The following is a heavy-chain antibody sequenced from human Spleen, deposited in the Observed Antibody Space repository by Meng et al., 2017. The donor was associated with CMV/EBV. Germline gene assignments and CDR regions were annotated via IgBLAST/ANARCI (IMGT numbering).Heavy chain of an antibody. Sequence: GESLKISCAASGFTFSDYYMYWIRQTPGKGLEWVSHIVSSGSSKDYADSVRGRFTISRDNAKNSLYLQMNSLRAEDTAVYYCARRRDTSYEFWNGSNDAFDIWGQGTVVTVSS. CDR2: IVSSGSSK. V-gene: IGHV3-11*01. CDR3: ARRRDTSYEFWNGSNDAFDI. CDR1: GFTFSDYY. D-gene: IGHD3-3*01. J-gene: IGHJ3*02.